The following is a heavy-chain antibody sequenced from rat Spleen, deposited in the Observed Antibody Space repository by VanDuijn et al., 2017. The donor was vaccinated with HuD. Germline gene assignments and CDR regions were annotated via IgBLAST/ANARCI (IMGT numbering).Heavy chain of an antibody. V-gene: IGHV5-29*01. D-gene: IGHD1-1*01. CDR2: ISYDGSTT. J-gene: IGHJ2*01. CDR3: ARHEDYSGLDY. Sequence: EVQLVESDGGLVQPGRSLKLSCAASGFTFSDYYMAWVRQAPTKGLEWVATISYDGSTTYYRDSVKGRFTISRDNAKSTLYLQMDSLRSEDTATYYCARHEDYSGLDYWGQGVMVTVFS. CDR1: GFTFSDYY.